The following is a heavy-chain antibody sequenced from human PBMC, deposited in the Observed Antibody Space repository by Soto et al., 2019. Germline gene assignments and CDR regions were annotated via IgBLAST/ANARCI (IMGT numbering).Heavy chain of an antibody. Sequence: QVQLVESGGGVVQPGRSLRLSCSASGFTFSDFDMYWVRQAPGKGLDWVSFISYDGSNQYYADSVKGRFTVARDNSKNPLFLHKNSLRPEDTAVYFCTRLTGTAPRFDYWGQGTLVT. V-gene: IGHV3-30-3*01. CDR3: TRLTGTAPRFDY. J-gene: IGHJ4*02. CDR1: GFTFSDFD. D-gene: IGHD1-7*01. CDR2: ISYDGSNQ.